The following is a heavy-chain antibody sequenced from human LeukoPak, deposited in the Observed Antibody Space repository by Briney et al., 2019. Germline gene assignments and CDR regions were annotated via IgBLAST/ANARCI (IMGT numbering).Heavy chain of an antibody. D-gene: IGHD6-6*01. CDR1: GFTFSSYG. Sequence: QTGGSLRLSCAASGFTFSSYGMHWVRQAPGKGLEWVAVIWYDGSNKYYADSVKGRFTISRDNSKNTLYPQMNSLRAEDTAVYYCARDGPYSSSSGYIDYWGQGTLVTVSS. V-gene: IGHV3-33*01. CDR3: ARDGPYSSSSGYIDY. CDR2: IWYDGSNK. J-gene: IGHJ4*02.